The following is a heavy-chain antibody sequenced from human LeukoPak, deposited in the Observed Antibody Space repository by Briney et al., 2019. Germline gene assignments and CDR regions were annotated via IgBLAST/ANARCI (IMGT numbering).Heavy chain of an antibody. Sequence: GGSLRLSCAGSGFTFSSYAMSWVRQAPGQGLEWVSVISDSGDYTSYADSVRGRFTISRDNSRNTLYLQMISLRPEDTAVYYCAKVGIGWVAFENWGQGTQVTVSS. D-gene: IGHD2-15*01. CDR1: GFTFSSYA. CDR3: AKVGIGWVAFEN. CDR2: ISDSGDYT. V-gene: IGHV3-23*01. J-gene: IGHJ4*02.